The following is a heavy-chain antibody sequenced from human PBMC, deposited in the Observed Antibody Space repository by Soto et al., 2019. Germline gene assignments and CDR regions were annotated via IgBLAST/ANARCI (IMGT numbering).Heavy chain of an antibody. Sequence: SVKVSCQASGGTFSSYAISWVRQAPGQGLEWMGGIIPIFGTANYAQKFQGRVTSTADKSTSTAYMELSSLRFEDTAVYYCARDSDSSGWYYGMDVWGQGTTVTVSS. CDR3: ARDSDSSGWYYGMDV. J-gene: IGHJ6*02. V-gene: IGHV1-69*06. D-gene: IGHD6-19*01. CDR2: IIPIFGTA. CDR1: GGTFSSYA.